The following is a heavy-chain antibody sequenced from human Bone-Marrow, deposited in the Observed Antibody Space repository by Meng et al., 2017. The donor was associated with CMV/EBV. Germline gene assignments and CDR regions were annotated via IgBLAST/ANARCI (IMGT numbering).Heavy chain of an antibody. CDR1: GFTFDDYA. Sequence: GGSLRLSCAASGFTFDDYAMHWVRQAPGKGLEWVSGISWNSGSIGYADSVKGRFTISRDNAKNSLYLQMHSLRAEDTAVYHCATRSASDYWGQGALVTVSS. CDR2: ISWNSGSI. D-gene: IGHD2-2*01. J-gene: IGHJ4*02. V-gene: IGHV3-9*01. CDR3: ATRSASDY.